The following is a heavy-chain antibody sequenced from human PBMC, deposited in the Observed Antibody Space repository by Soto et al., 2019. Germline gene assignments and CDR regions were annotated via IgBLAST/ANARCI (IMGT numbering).Heavy chain of an antibody. Sequence: EVQLVESGGGLVKPGGSLRLSCAASGFTFSNAWMSWVRQAPGKGLEWVGRIKSKTDGGTTDYAAPVKGRFTISRDDSKHTLYLQMNSLKTEDTAVYYCTTGEKWGRYSSGWYPFDYWGQGTLVTVSS. V-gene: IGHV3-15*01. CDR2: IKSKTDGGTT. CDR3: TTGEKWGRYSSGWYPFDY. CDR1: GFTFSNAW. J-gene: IGHJ4*02. D-gene: IGHD6-19*01.